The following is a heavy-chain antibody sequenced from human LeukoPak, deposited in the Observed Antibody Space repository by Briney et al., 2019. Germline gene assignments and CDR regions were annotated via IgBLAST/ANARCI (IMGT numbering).Heavy chain of an antibody. CDR2: INHGGTT. CDR1: GGSFSGYY. J-gene: IGHJ5*02. Sequence: PSETLSLTCAVYGGSFSGYYWSWIRQPPGKGLEWIGEINHGGTTKSNPFLKSRLTISIDTSKNQFSLKLTSVTAADTAVYFCARGRAVFGPHWFDPWGQGTLVTVSS. D-gene: IGHD3-3*01. CDR3: ARGRAVFGPHWFDP. V-gene: IGHV4-34*01.